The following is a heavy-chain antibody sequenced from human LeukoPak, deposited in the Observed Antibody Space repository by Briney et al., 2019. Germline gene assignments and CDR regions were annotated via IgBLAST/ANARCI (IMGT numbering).Heavy chain of an antibody. D-gene: IGHD6-19*01. Sequence: GRSLRLSCAASGFSFSSYGMHWVRQAPGKGLEWVAVISYDGSNKFYADSVKGRFTISRDNSRNTLYLQMNSLRAEDTAVYYCAKLGYSSGWYDFQIDAFDFWGQGTMVTVSS. CDR2: ISYDGSNK. V-gene: IGHV3-30*18. CDR1: GFSFSSYG. J-gene: IGHJ3*01. CDR3: AKLGYSSGWYDFQIDAFDF.